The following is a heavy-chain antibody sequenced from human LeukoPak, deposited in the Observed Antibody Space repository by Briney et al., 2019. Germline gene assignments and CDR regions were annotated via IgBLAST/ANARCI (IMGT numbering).Heavy chain of an antibody. J-gene: IGHJ4*02. CDR3: ARQLSGWYDADPH. Sequence: PGGSLRLSCAASGFTFSRYALHWVRQAPGKGLEWVANIKEDGSRNHYVDSVKGRFTISRDNAKNSLYLQMNSLRAEDTAVYYCARQLSGWYDADPHWGQGTLVTVSS. CDR2: IKEDGSRN. D-gene: IGHD6-19*01. V-gene: IGHV3-7*03. CDR1: GFTFSRYA.